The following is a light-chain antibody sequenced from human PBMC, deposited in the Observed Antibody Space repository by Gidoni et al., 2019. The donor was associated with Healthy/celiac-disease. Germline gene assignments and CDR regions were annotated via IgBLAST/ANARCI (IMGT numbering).Light chain of an antibody. CDR2: WAS. V-gene: IGKV4-1*01. CDR1: QSVLYSSNNKNY. J-gene: IGKJ3*01. Sequence: DIVMNQSPDSLAVSLGERATINCKSSQSVLYSSNNKNYLAWYQQKPGQPPKLLIYWASTRESGVPDRFIGSGSGTDFTLTISSLQAEDVAVYYCQQYYSTPFTFGPGTKVDIK. CDR3: QQYYSTPFT.